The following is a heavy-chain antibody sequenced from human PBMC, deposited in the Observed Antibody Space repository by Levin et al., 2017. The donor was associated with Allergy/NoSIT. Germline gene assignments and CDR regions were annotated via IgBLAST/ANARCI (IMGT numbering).Heavy chain of an antibody. CDR1: GFTFSSYG. CDR2: ISYDGSNK. CDR3: AKEKKEYCSGGSCTYYMDD. J-gene: IGHJ6*03. V-gene: IGHV3-30*18. Sequence: GESLKISCAASGFTFSSYGMHWVRQAPGKGLEWVAVISYDGSNKYYADSVKGRFTISRDNSKNTLYLQMNSLRAEDTAEYYCAKEKKEYCSGGSCTYYMDDWGKGTTVTVSS. D-gene: IGHD2-15*01.